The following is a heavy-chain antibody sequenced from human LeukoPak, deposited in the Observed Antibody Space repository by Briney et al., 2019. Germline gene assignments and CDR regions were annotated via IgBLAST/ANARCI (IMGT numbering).Heavy chain of an antibody. CDR2: FYYSGST. V-gene: IGHV4-59*01. CDR3: ARGKNYFDP. CDR1: GGSISSSS. Sequence: SETLSLTCTVSGGSISSSSWSWIRQPPGKGLEWIGYFYYSGSTNYNPSLRSRVTISVDTSKSQFSLKLSSMTAADTAMYYGARGKNYFDPWGQGTLVTVSS. D-gene: IGHD1-7*01. J-gene: IGHJ5*02.